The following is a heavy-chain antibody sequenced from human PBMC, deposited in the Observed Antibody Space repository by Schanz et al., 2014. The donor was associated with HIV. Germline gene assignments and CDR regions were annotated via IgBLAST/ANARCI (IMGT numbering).Heavy chain of an antibody. Sequence: QVQLVESGGGVVQPGRSLRLSCAASGFTFSSYGMHWVRQAPGKGLEWVSVISYDGSNIYYADSVKGRFTISRDNSKNALYLQMNSLRAEDTAVYYCAKDSTYDILAGYYKGGNWFDPWGQGTLVTVSS. CDR3: AKDSTYDILAGYYKGGNWFDP. D-gene: IGHD3-9*01. V-gene: IGHV3-30*18. CDR1: GFTFSSYG. J-gene: IGHJ5*02. CDR2: ISYDGSNI.